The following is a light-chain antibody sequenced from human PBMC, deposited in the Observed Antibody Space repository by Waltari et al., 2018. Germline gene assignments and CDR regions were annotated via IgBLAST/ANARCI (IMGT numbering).Light chain of an antibody. Sequence: EIVMTQSPATLSVSPGERDTLSCRASQSVSSNLAWYQQKPGQAPRLLIYGASTRATGIAARFSGSGSGTEFTLTISSLQSEDFAVYYCQQYNNWPSTLTFGGGTKVEIK. V-gene: IGKV3-15*01. CDR1: QSVSSN. CDR3: QQYNNWPSTLT. CDR2: GAS. J-gene: IGKJ4*01.